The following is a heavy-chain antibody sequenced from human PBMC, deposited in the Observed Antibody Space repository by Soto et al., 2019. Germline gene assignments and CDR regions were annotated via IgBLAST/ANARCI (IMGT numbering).Heavy chain of an antibody. CDR3: ARPIAGATWNYYYGMDV. V-gene: IGHV3-53*01. J-gene: IGHJ6*02. CDR2: IYSGGST. CDR1: GFTVSSNY. D-gene: IGHD1-26*01. Sequence: GGSLRLSCAASGFTVSSNYMSWVRQAPGKGLEWVSVIYSGGSTYYADSVKGRFTISRDNSKNTLYLQMNSLRAEGTAVYYCARPIAGATWNYYYGMDVWGQGTTVTVSS.